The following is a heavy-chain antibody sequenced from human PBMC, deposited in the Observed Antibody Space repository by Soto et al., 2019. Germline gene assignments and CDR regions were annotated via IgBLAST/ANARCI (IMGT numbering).Heavy chain of an antibody. CDR3: AREDSIVVVPAARLDY. J-gene: IGHJ4*02. Sequence: ASVKVSCKASEYTFTGYYMHWVRQAPGQGLEWMGWINPNSGGTNYAQKFQGRVTMTRDTSISTAYMELSRLRSDDTAVYYCAREDSIVVVPAARLDYWGQGTLVTVSS. D-gene: IGHD2-2*01. CDR2: INPNSGGT. CDR1: EYTFTGYY. V-gene: IGHV1-2*02.